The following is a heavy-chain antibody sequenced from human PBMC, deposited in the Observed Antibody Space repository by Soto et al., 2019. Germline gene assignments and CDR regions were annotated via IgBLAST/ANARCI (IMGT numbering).Heavy chain of an antibody. CDR3: TKLINAEGLPAAPWGMDV. V-gene: IGHV1-24*01. D-gene: IGHD2-2*01. CDR2: FDPEDGET. J-gene: IGHJ6*02. Sequence: GASVKVSCKVSGYTLTDLSIHWVRQAPGKGLEWMGGFDPEDGETIFSQKFQGRVTMTDDTSTDTAYMELSGLRSEDTAIYYCTKLINAEGLPAAPWGMDVWGQGTTVTVSS. CDR1: GYTLTDLS.